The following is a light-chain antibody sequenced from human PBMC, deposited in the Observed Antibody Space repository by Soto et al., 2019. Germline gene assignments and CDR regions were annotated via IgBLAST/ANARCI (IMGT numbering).Light chain of an antibody. J-gene: IGLJ2*01. V-gene: IGLV2-23*01. CDR1: SSDVGSYNL. CDR2: EGS. CDR3: CSFAGLNTLL. Sequence: QSALTQPASVSGSPGQSITISCTGTSSDVGSYNLVSWYQQHPGKAPKLMIYEGSKRPSGVSNRFSGSKSVNTASLTISGLQAEDEADYYCCSFAGLNTLLFGGGTKLTVL.